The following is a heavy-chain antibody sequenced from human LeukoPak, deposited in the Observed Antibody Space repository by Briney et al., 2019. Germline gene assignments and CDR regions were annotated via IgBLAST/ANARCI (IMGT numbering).Heavy chain of an antibody. CDR3: ARDGWYYDSSGYPSDAFDI. J-gene: IGHJ3*02. D-gene: IGHD3-22*01. CDR1: GFTFSSYW. V-gene: IGHV3-7*01. CDR2: IKQDGSGK. Sequence: GGSLRLSCAASGFTFSSYWMSWVRQAPGKGLEWVANIKQDGSGKYYVDSVKGRFTISRDNAKNSLYLQMNSLRAEDTAVYYCARDGWYYDSSGYPSDAFDIWGQGTMVTVSS.